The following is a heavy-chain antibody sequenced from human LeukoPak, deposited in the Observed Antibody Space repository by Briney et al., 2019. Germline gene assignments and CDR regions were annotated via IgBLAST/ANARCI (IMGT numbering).Heavy chain of an antibody. CDR3: ARDRYFNLRYYYYYYMDV. J-gene: IGHJ6*03. D-gene: IGHD2/OR15-2a*01. CDR1: GGSISSYY. V-gene: IGHV4-4*07. Sequence: SETLSLTCTVSGGSISSYYWSWIRRPAGKGLEWIARIYTSGSTNYNPSLKSRVTMSVDTSKNQFSLKLSSVTAADTAVYYCARDRYFNLRYYYYYYMDVWGKGTTVTVSS. CDR2: IYTSGST.